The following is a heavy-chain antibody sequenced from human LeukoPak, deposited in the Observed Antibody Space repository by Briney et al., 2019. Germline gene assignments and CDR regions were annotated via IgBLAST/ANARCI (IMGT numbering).Heavy chain of an antibody. D-gene: IGHD2-15*01. V-gene: IGHV1-2*02. CDR1: GYTFTGYY. Sequence: ASVKVSCKASGYTFTGYYMHWVRQAPGQGLEWMGWINPNSGGTNYAQKFQGRVTMTRDTSISTAYMELSRLRSDDTAVYYCARAPPYRSGGSCYDLLDYWGQGTLVTVSS. CDR3: ARAPPYRSGGSCYDLLDY. J-gene: IGHJ4*02. CDR2: INPNSGGT.